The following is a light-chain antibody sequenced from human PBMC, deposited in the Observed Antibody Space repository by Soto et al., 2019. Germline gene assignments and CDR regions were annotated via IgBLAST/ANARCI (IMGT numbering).Light chain of an antibody. J-gene: IGKJ1*01. CDR1: QSVSSTY. Sequence: EIVLTQSPGTLSLSPGERASLSCRASQSVSSTYLAWYQQKPGQAPRLLIYATSTRATGIPDRFSGSGSGTDFTLTISRLEPEDFAVYYCQQYGRSLWTFRQGTKVEIK. CDR2: ATS. CDR3: QQYGRSLWT. V-gene: IGKV3-20*01.